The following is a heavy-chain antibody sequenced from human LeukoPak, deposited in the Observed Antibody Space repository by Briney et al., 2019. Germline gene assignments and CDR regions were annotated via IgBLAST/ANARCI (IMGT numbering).Heavy chain of an antibody. CDR3: VRQKGGGSDPPHFDY. CDR1: GYSFANYW. V-gene: IGHV5-51*01. Sequence: GEPLQISCKGSGYSFANYWIGWVRQLPGKGLEYMGIIYPRDSDTRYSPSFQGPVTISADRSLTTAYLQWSSLKASDTAMYYCVRQKGGGSDPPHFDYWGQGTPVTVSS. CDR2: IYPRDSDT. J-gene: IGHJ4*02. D-gene: IGHD2-15*01.